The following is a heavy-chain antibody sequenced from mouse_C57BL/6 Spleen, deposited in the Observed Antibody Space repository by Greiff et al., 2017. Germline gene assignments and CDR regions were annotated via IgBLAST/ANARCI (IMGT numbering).Heavy chain of an antibody. V-gene: IGHV1-77*01. D-gene: IGHD1-1*01. CDR3: AREALRSGYFDD. CDR2: NGPGSGST. CDR1: GYTFTDYY. J-gene: IGHJ2*01. Sequence: VQVVESGAELVKPGASVKISCKASGYTFTDYYINWVKQRPGQGLEGIGKNGPGSGSTYYNEKFKGKATLTADKSSSTAYMQLSSLTSEDSAVYFCAREALRSGYFDDWGQGTTLTVSS.